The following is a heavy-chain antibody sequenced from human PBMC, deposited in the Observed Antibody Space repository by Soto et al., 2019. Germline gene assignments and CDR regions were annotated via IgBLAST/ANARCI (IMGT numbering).Heavy chain of an antibody. D-gene: IGHD5-18*01. CDR1: GYTFTDYY. CDR2: MNPKSGGA. CDR3: TRENIEHSDGLYDAFDI. Sequence: ASVKVSCKTSGYTFTDYYTHWVRQAPGQGLEWMGWMNPKSGGAYFAQKFQGRVTLTRDTSIGTAYIEVNSLTSDDTAVYFCTRENIEHSDGLYDAFDIWGQATTVTV. J-gene: IGHJ3*02. V-gene: IGHV1-2*02.